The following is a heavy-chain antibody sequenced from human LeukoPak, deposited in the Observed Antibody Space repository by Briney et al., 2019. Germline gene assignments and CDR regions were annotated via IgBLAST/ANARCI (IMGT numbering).Heavy chain of an antibody. V-gene: IGHV3-21*01. CDR3: ATEVVPGRKYYYGMDV. J-gene: IGHJ6*02. CDR1: GFTFSSYS. Sequence: GGSLRLSCAASGFTFSSYSMNWVRQAPGKGLEWVSFISSSSSYIYYADSVRGRFTISRDNAKNSLYLQMNSLRAEDTAVYYCATEVVPGRKYYYGMDVWGQGTTVTASS. CDR2: ISSSSSYI. D-gene: IGHD2-2*01.